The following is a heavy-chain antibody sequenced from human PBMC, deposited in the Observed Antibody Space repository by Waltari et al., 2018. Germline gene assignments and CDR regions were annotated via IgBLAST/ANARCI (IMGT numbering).Heavy chain of an antibody. J-gene: IGHJ4*02. CDR3: ARQVVVAATRGFDY. CDR2: IYYSGST. V-gene: IGHV4-39*01. CDR1: GRSISSSSYY. D-gene: IGHD2-15*01. Sequence: LQLQESGPGLVKPSETLSLTCTVSGRSISSSSYYWGWIRQPPGKGLEWSGSIYYSGSTYYNPSLKSRVTISVDTSKNQFSLKLSSVTAADTAVYYCARQVVVAATRGFDYWGQGTLVTVSS.